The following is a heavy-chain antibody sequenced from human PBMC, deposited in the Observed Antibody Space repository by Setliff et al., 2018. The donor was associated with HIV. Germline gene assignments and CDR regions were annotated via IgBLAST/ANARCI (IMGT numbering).Heavy chain of an antibody. Sequence: ASVKVSCKASGYTFTSYGMNWVRQAPGQGLEWMGGIIPILGIANYAQKFQGRVTITADESTTTMYMELSSLRSDDTAVYYCAGPRGDEAFDIWGQGTMVTVSS. J-gene: IGHJ3*02. CDR2: IIPILGIA. CDR1: GYTFTSYG. V-gene: IGHV1-69*10. D-gene: IGHD3-10*01. CDR3: AGPRGDEAFDI.